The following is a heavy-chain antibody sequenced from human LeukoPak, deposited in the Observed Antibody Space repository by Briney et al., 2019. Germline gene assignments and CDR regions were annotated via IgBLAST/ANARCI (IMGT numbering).Heavy chain of an antibody. CDR1: GYTFDVYY. J-gene: IGHJ4*02. CDR2: FDPEHGET. V-gene: IGHV1-24*01. Sequence: GASVKVSCKASGYTFDVYYMHWVRQAPGKGRERMGGFDPEHGETIYSQKFQGRVTVTEDTSTDTAYMDLSSLRSEDTAVYYCATEDSYCSGSSCYQRFDYWGQGTLVTVSS. D-gene: IGHD2-15*01. CDR3: ATEDSYCSGSSCYQRFDY.